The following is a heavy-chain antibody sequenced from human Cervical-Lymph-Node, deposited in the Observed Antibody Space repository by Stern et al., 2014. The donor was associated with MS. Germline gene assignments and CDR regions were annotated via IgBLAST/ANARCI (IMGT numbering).Heavy chain of an antibody. CDR1: GFVFRRYA. CDR2: ISYDGRDK. V-gene: IGHV3-30*04. CDR3: AKGGSGSYLD. J-gene: IGHJ4*02. D-gene: IGHD1-26*01. Sequence: VQLVESGGGVVQPGRSLRLSCAASGFVFRRYALHWVRQAPGKGLEWVALISYDGRDKYYTDSVKGRFTVSRDNSNNTVDLESNSLRLEDTAVYYCAKGGSGSYLDWGQGSLVTVSS.